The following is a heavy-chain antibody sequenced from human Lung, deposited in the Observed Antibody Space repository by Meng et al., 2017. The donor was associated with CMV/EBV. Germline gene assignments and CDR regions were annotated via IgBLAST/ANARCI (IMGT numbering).Heavy chain of an antibody. D-gene: IGHD2-21*02. V-gene: IGHV3-48*04. CDR3: ARACLSDNYYYGMDV. CDR1: GFTFSTYS. J-gene: IGHJ6*02. CDR2: ISSASSTI. Sequence: ESXKISXAASGFTFSTYSMSWVRQAPGKGLEWVSYISSASSTIYYADSVKGRFTISRDNASKSLFLQLNSLRAEDTALYYCARACLSDNYYYGMDVWGQGTXVTVSS.